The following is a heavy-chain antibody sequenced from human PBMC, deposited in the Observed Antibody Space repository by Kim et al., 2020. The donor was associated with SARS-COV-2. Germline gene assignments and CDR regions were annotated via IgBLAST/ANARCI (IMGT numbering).Heavy chain of an antibody. Sequence: SVKVSCKASGGTFSSYAISWVRQAPGQGLEWMGGIIPIFGTANYAQKFQGRVTITADESTTTAYMELSSLRSEDTAVYYCARTPYYYDSSGYNNWFDPWGQGTLVTVSS. CDR1: GGTFSSYA. D-gene: IGHD3-22*01. J-gene: IGHJ5*02. CDR3: ARTPYYYDSSGYNNWFDP. V-gene: IGHV1-69*13. CDR2: IIPIFGTA.